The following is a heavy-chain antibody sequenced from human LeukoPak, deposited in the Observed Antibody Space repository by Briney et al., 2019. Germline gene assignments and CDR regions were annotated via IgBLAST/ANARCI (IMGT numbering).Heavy chain of an antibody. Sequence: GGSLRLSCAASGFTFSSYGMHWVRQAPGKGLEWVAVISYGGSNKYYADSVKGRFTISRDNSKNTLYLQTNSLRAEDTAVYYCAKDGGLAVAVNWFDPWGQGTLVTVSS. V-gene: IGHV3-30*18. J-gene: IGHJ5*02. CDR1: GFTFSSYG. D-gene: IGHD6-19*01. CDR2: ISYGGSNK. CDR3: AKDGGLAVAVNWFDP.